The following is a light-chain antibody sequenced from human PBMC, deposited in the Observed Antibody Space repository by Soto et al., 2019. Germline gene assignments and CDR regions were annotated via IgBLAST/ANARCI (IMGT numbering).Light chain of an antibody. J-gene: IGKJ1*01. CDR2: AAS. V-gene: IGKV1-39*01. CDR3: QQSYSTPRT. CDR1: QSITSY. Sequence: DIQMNQSPSSLSASVGDRVTITCRASQSITSYLNWYQHKPGKAPKLLIYAASSLQSGVPSSFSGSGSGTDGTLTISRLQTEDFATYYCQQSYSTPRTFGQGTKVEIK.